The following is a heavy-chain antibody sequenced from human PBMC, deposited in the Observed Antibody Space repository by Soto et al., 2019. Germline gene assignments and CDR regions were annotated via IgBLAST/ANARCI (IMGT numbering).Heavy chain of an antibody. D-gene: IGHD1-26*01. CDR2: IYYSGTT. V-gene: IGHV4-39*01. CDR1: SASISSSSYT. J-gene: IGHJ4*02. Sequence: SETLSLTCTVSSASISSSSYTWGWIRQPPGKGLEWIGSIYYSGTTYYNPSLKSRLTISVDTSNNQFSLKVKSVTAADTAVYYCARLSGSYNDRYFDYWGQGTLVT. CDR3: ARLSGSYNDRYFDY.